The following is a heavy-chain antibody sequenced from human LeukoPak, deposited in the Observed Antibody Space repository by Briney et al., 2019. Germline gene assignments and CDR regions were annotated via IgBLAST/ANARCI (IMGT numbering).Heavy chain of an antibody. Sequence: SETLSLTCTVSDGSISSSTYYWDWIRQPPGKGLEWIGSIYYSGSSYYNPSLKSQLTMSIDTSKNQFSLKLSAVTAADTAVYYCARHAKGLYRSRTSCYYTYWGQHTLLTVPS. J-gene: IGHJ1*01. CDR1: DGSISSSTYY. CDR3: ARHAKGLYRSRTSCYYTY. D-gene: IGHD2-2*01. CDR2: IYYSGSS. V-gene: IGHV4-39*01.